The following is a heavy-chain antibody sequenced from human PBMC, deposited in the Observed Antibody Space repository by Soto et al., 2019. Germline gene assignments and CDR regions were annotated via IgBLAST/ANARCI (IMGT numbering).Heavy chain of an antibody. CDR3: ATFRSGYYQTDAFDI. Sequence: SETLSLTCAVYGGSFSGYYWSWIRQPPGKGLERIGEINHSGSTNYNPSNKRRVTISVDTSKNQFSQKLSSVTAADTAVYFCATFRSGYYQTDAFDIWGQGTMVIVSS. CDR1: GGSFSGYY. V-gene: IGHV4-34*01. J-gene: IGHJ3*02. D-gene: IGHD3-22*01. CDR2: INHSGST.